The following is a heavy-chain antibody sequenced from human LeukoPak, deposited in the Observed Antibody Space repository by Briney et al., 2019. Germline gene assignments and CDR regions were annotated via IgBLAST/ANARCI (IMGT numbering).Heavy chain of an antibody. CDR3: ARHKYCGVSSCRFYYMDV. V-gene: IGHV4-39*01. J-gene: IGHJ6*03. CDR1: GDSISSRIYY. CDR2: IYHTGST. D-gene: IGHD2-21*01. Sequence: SETLSLTCIVSGDSISSRIYYWGWIRQPPGKGLEWMGTIYHTGSTYYNPSLKSRLTMSVDTSKNQFSLRLSSVTAADTAVYYCARHKYCGVSSCRFYYMDVWAKGTTVTISS.